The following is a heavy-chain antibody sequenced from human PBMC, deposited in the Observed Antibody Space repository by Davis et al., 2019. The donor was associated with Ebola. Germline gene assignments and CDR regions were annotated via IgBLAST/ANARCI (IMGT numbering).Heavy chain of an antibody. J-gene: IGHJ3*01. CDR2: TYYNSKWYN. CDR3: ARGFFRDGFDV. Sequence: PSETLSLTCAISGNSVSTNSAACNWIRQSPSRGLEWLGRTYYNSKWYNDYALSVKSRITINPDTSKNQFSLHLTSVTPEDTAVYFWARGFFRDGFDVWGQGKVITGSS. V-gene: IGHV6-1*01. D-gene: IGHD3-3*01. CDR1: GNSVSTNSAA.